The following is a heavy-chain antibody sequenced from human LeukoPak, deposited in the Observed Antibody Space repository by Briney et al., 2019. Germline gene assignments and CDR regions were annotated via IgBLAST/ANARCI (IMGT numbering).Heavy chain of an antibody. V-gene: IGHV3-66*01. CDR3: ARGARGAYFDY. J-gene: IGHJ4*02. Sequence: GGSLRLSCAASGFTISSSYMSWVRQAPGKGLEWVSYIYGADTIYYADFVKDRFTISRDSNRNILYLQMNSLRADDTAVYYCARGARGAYFDYWGQGTLVTVSS. CDR1: GFTISSSY. D-gene: IGHD4/OR15-4a*01. CDR2: IYGADTI.